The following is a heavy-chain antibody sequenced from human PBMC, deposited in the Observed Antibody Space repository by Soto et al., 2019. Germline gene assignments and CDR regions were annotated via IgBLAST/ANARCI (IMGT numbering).Heavy chain of an antibody. CDR2: MNPNSGNT. J-gene: IGHJ6*03. CDR3: ARDVFPVYFNYSSNLHD. D-gene: IGHD3-9*01. Sequence: QVQLVQSGAEVKKPGASVKVSCKASGYTFTSYDINWVRQATGQGLEWRGWMNPNSGNTGYAQKFQGRDNMKRNTSIHTAYQQLRSLRSEYTAVYYCARDVFPVYFNYSSNLHDWGKGTTVTVSS. V-gene: IGHV1-8*01. CDR1: GYTFTSYD.